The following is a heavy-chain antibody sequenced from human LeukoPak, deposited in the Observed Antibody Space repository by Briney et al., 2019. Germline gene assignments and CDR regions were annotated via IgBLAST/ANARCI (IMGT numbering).Heavy chain of an antibody. V-gene: IGHV4-31*03. CDR3: VRSYGSNAFDI. CDR1: GGSISSGGYY. J-gene: IGHJ3*02. D-gene: IGHD3-10*01. CDR2: IYYSGST. Sequence: SGTLSLTCTVSGGSISSGGYYWSWIRQHPGKGLEWIGYIYYSGSTYYNPSLKSRVTISVDTSKNQFSLKLSSVTAADTAVYYCVRSYGSNAFDIWGQGTMVTVSS.